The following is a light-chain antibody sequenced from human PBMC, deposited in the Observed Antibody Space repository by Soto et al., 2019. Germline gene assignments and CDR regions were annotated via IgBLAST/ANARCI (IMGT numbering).Light chain of an antibody. V-gene: IGKV3-11*01. J-gene: IGKJ3*01. CDR1: QSVGTY. CDR2: DAS. Sequence: EIVLTQSPTTLSLSPGERATLSCRASQSVGTYLAWYKQKPGRSPRLLIYDASNRATGIPARFSGSGSGTVISLTISDLEPEYFEVYYCHQGVTFGPGTKVDIK. CDR3: HQGVT.